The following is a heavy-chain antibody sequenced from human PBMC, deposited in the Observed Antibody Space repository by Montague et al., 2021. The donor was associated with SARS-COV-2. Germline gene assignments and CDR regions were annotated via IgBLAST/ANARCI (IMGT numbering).Heavy chain of an antibody. CDR2: IYFSGSS. Sequence: SETLSLTCTVSGGSVSSSGYYWGWIRQPPGKGLEWIGSIYFSGSSYYNPSLKSRVSISVDTSKNQFSPSMSSVTSADTAVYYCARHGRGWLVVAGPKWFDPWGQGTLVTVSS. CDR1: GGSVSSSGYY. V-gene: IGHV4-39*01. J-gene: IGHJ5*02. CDR3: ARHGRGWLVVAGPKWFDP. D-gene: IGHD2-15*01.